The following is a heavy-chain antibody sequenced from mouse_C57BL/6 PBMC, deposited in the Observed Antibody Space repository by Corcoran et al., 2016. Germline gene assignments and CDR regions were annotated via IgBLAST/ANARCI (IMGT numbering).Heavy chain of an antibody. CDR1: GYMFTDYY. V-gene: IGHV1-26*01. Sequence: EVQLQQSGPELVKPGASVKISCKASGYMFTDYYMNWVKQSHGKSLEWIGDINPNNGGTSYNQKFKGKATLTVDKSSSTAYMELRSLTSEDSAVYYCASPFAYWGQGTLVTVSA. CDR2: INPNNGGT. J-gene: IGHJ3*01. CDR3: ASPFAY.